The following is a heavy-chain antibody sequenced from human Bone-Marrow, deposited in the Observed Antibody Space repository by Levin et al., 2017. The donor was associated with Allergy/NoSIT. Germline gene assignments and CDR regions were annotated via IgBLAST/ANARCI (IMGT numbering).Heavy chain of an antibody. CDR2: ISTRGIT. CDR3: AEDRGGPIEF. CDR1: GASISNYF. D-gene: IGHD3-10*01. V-gene: IGHV4-4*07. J-gene: IGHJ4*02. Sequence: SETLSLTCNVSGASISNYFWSWIRQPAGKGLEWIGRISTRGITDYNASLKSRVTVSIDTSKNQFSLKLTSMTGADTAVYYCAEDRGGPIEFWGQGILVTVSS.